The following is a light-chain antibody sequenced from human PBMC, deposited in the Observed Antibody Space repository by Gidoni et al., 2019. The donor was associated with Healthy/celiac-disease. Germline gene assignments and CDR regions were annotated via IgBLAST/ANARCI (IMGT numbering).Light chain of an antibody. CDR2: WAP. V-gene: IGKV4-1*01. J-gene: IGKJ1*01. CDR3: QQYYSTPWT. CDR1: QSVLYSSNNKNY. Sequence: DIVMTQSPDSLAVSLGERATINCKSSQSVLYSSNNKNYLAWYQQKPGQPPKLLIYWAPTRESVVPDRFICSGSGTDFTLTISRLLAEDVAVYYCQQYYSTPWTFGQGTKVEIK.